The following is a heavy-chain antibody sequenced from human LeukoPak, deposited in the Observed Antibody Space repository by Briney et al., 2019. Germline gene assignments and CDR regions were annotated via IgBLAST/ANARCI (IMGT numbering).Heavy chain of an antibody. Sequence: PGRSLRLSCAASGFTFSSYGMHWVRQAPGKGLEWVAVIWYDGSNKYYADSVKGRFTISRDNSKNTLYLQTNSLRAEDTAVYYCARDLYNYYDSSGYPGDYWGQGTLVTVSS. CDR3: ARDLYNYYDSSGYPGDY. CDR2: IWYDGSNK. D-gene: IGHD3-22*01. J-gene: IGHJ4*02. V-gene: IGHV3-33*01. CDR1: GFTFSSYG.